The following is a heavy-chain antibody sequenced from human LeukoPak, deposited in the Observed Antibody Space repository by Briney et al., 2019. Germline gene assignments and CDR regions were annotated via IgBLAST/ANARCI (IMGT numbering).Heavy chain of an antibody. D-gene: IGHD3-22*01. CDR1: GYTFTSYG. CDR2: ISACNGNT. J-gene: IGHJ5*02. V-gene: IGHV1-18*01. Sequence: ASVKVSCKASGYTFTSYGISWVRQAPGQGLEWMGWISACNGNTNYAQKLQGRVTMTTDTSTSTAYMELRSLRSDDTAVYYCARDLGEGIYYYDSSGYYLAWGQGTLVTVSS. CDR3: ARDLGEGIYYYDSSGYYLA.